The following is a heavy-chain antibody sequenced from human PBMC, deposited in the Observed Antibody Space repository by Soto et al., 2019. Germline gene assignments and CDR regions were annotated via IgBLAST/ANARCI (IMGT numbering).Heavy chain of an antibody. CDR3: ARDLGEYYDFWSGYQPDYYYGMDV. D-gene: IGHD3-3*01. J-gene: IGHJ6*02. V-gene: IGHV1-3*01. CDR2: INAGNGNT. Sequence: ASVKVSCKASGYTFTSYAMHWVRQASGQRLEWMGWINAGNGNTKYSQKFQGRVTITRDTSASTAYMELSSLRSEDTAVYYCARDLGEYYDFWSGYQPDYYYGMDVWGQGTTVTVSS. CDR1: GYTFTSYA.